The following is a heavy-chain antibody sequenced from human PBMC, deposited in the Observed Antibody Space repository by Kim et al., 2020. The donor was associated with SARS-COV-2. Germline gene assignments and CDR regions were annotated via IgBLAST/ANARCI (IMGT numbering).Heavy chain of an antibody. CDR2: INTNTGNP. V-gene: IGHV7-4-1*02. J-gene: IGHJ6*02. CDR3: ARVGYFGWRTYYYYYGMDV. Sequence: ASVKVSCKASGYTFTSYAMNWVRQAPGQGLEWMGWINTNTGNPTYAQGFTGRFVFSLDTSVSTAYLQISSLKAEDTAVYYCARVGYFGWRTYYYYYGMDVWGQGTTVTVSS. CDR1: GYTFTSYA. D-gene: IGHD3-9*01.